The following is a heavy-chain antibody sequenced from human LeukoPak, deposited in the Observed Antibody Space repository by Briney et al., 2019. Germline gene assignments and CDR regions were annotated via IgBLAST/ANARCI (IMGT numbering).Heavy chain of an antibody. J-gene: IGHJ2*01. CDR1: GYPFTTYD. V-gene: IGHV1-8*01. CDR2: MNPSSGYT. CDR3: ARISDHNWYFDL. D-gene: IGHD1-14*01. Sequence: ASVKVSCKASGYPFTTYDINWVRKATGQGLEWMGWMNPSSGYTGYSQKFQGRVTMTRNTSITTAYRELSSLRSEDTAVYYCARISDHNWYFDLWGRAPWSLSPQ.